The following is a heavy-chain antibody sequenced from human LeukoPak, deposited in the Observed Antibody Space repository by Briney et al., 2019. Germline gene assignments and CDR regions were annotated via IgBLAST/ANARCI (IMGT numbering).Heavy chain of an antibody. CDR1: GGTFSTYA. D-gene: IGHD2-2*01. CDR3: ARGFVVVPAAADYYYYYMDV. J-gene: IGHJ6*03. V-gene: IGHV1-69*13. Sequence: SVKVSCKASGGTFSTYAISWVRQAPGQGLEWMGGIIPKFGTANYAQKLQGRVTITADESTSTAHMELSSLRSEDTAVYYCARGFVVVPAAADYYYYYMDVWGKGTTVTVSS. CDR2: IIPKFGTA.